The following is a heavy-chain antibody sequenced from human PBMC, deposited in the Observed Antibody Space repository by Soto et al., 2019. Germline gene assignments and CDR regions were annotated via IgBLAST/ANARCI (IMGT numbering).Heavy chain of an antibody. Sequence: GGSLRLSCAASGFTFSSYAMSWVRQAPGKGLEWVSAISGSGGSTYYADSVKGRFTISRNNSKNTLYLQMNSLRAEDTAVYYCAKDPVAAAGFAEYFQHWGQGTLVTVSS. CDR2: ISGSGGST. CDR1: GFTFSSYA. D-gene: IGHD6-13*01. CDR3: AKDPVAAAGFAEYFQH. J-gene: IGHJ1*01. V-gene: IGHV3-23*01.